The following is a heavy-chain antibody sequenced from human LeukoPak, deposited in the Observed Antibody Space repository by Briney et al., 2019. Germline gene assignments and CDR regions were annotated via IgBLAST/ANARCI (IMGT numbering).Heavy chain of an antibody. CDR3: SSASNAFDI. D-gene: IGHD6-6*01. V-gene: IGHV3-7*05. CDR2: IKQDGSEK. J-gene: IGHJ3*02. CDR1: GFTFKTYA. Sequence: PGGSLRLSCAASGFTFKTYAMTWVRQAPGKGLEWVANIKQDGSEKYYVDSVKGRFTISRDNAKNSLYLQMNSLRAEDTAVYYCSSASNAFDIWGQGTMVTVSS.